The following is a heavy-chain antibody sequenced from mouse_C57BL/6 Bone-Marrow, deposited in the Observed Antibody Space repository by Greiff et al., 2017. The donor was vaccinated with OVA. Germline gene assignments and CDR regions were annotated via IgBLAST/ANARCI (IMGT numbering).Heavy chain of an antibody. Sequence: EVQLVESGGGLVKPGGSLKLSCAASGFTFSSYAMSWVRQTPEKTLEWVATIRDGGSYTYYPDNVKGRFTISRDNAKNNLYLQMSHLKSEDTAMYYCARTYYDYHYAMDYWGQGTSVTVSS. CDR3: ARTYYDYHYAMDY. J-gene: IGHJ4*01. D-gene: IGHD2-4*01. CDR2: IRDGGSYT. V-gene: IGHV5-4*01. CDR1: GFTFSSYA.